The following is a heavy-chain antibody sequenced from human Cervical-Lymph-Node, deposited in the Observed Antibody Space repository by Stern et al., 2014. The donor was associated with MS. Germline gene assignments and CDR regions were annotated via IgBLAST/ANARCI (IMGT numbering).Heavy chain of an antibody. Sequence: EVHLVESGGDLVQPGGSLRLSCTASGFTFSTYWMHWVRQAPGKGLVWVSRINGDGSRTSYADSVKGRFTISRANAKNTLYVQMNSLRVEDTAVYYRARAHVDSWDWFDPWGQGTLVTVSS. J-gene: IGHJ5*02. D-gene: IGHD5-12*01. CDR1: GFTFSTYW. V-gene: IGHV3-74*02. CDR2: INGDGSRT. CDR3: ARAHVDSWDWFDP.